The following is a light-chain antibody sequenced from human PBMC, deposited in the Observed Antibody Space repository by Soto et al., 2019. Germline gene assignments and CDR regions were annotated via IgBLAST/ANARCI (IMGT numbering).Light chain of an antibody. CDR2: GAS. Sequence: EIVLTQSPDTLSLSPGEGASLSCRASQSVHTFLAWYQQKPGQPPRLLIYGASTRATGVPARFSGSGSGTDFTLTISSLEPEDFAVYYCHQRSNWPPDTFGQGAKVAI. J-gene: IGKJ1*01. V-gene: IGKV3-11*01. CDR1: QSVHTF. CDR3: HQRSNWPPDT.